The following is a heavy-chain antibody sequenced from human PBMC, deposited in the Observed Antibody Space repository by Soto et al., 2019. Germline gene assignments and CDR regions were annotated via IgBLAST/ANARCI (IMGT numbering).Heavy chain of an antibody. D-gene: IGHD2-2*01. CDR3: ARATRYFSSTSCRGNHYYYYYMDV. CDR1: GYTFTSYD. J-gene: IGHJ6*03. Sequence: ASVKVSCKASGYTFTSYDINWVRQATGQGLEWMGWMNPNSGNTGYAQKNQGRDNMTKNTSISTAYMELSSLRSEDTAVYYCARATRYFSSTSCRGNHYYYYYMDVWGKGTTVTVSS. CDR2: MNPNSGNT. V-gene: IGHV1-8*01.